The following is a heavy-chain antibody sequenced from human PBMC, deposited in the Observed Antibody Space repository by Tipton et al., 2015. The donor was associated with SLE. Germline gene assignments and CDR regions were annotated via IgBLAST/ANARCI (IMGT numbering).Heavy chain of an antibody. CDR2: ISGSGTTM. D-gene: IGHD6-19*01. CDR1: GFPFSDSE. Sequence: SLRLSCAASGFPFSDSEMNWVRQAPGKGLEWISYISGSGTTMYYAESLKGRFTISRDNAKNSLYLQLSSLRAEDTAVYYCARGQVRTGWYDWGQGTLVTVAA. J-gene: IGHJ4*02. CDR3: ARGQVRTGWYD. V-gene: IGHV3-48*03.